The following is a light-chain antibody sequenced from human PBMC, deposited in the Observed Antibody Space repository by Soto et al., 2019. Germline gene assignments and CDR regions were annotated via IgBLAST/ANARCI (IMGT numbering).Light chain of an antibody. Sequence: QSVLTQAASVSGSPGQSITISCTGTSSDVGGYDYVSWYQHHPGKAPKLMIYDVSNRPSGVSNRFSGSKSGNTASLTISGLQAEDEADYYCSSYTSTTTGLVFGGGTKLTVL. CDR2: DVS. CDR3: SSYTSTTTGLV. CDR1: SSDVGGYDY. V-gene: IGLV2-14*03. J-gene: IGLJ3*02.